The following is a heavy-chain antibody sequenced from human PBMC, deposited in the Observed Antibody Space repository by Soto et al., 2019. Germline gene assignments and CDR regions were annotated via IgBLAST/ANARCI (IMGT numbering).Heavy chain of an antibody. CDR3: ARGRSTSWFSDY. V-gene: IGHV1-8*01. CDR2: MNPNSGNT. J-gene: IGHJ4*02. D-gene: IGHD6-13*01. CDR1: GYTFTSYD. Sequence: QVQLVQSGAEVKKPGASVKVSCKASGYTFTSYDINWVRQATGHGLEWMGWMNPNSGNTGYAQNLQDRVTMTRNTSTSTAYMELSSLSSDDTAVYYCARGRSTSWFSDYWGLGTLVTVSS.